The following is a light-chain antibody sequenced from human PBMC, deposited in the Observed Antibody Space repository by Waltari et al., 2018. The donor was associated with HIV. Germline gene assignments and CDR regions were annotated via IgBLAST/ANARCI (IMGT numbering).Light chain of an antibody. J-gene: IGKJ2*03. CDR3: QQSYATPRS. V-gene: IGKV1-39*01. CDR2: ATA. CDR1: QSIKRN. Sequence: DIQMTQSPSSLSASIGDRVTITCRASQSIKRNLNWFQQKSGKAPNILIYATATLQNGVPSRFSGSESETNFTLTITRLQPEDFATYYCQQSYATPRSFGQGTKL.